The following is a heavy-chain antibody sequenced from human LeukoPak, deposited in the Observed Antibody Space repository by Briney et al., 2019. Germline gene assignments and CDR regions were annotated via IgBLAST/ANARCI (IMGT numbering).Heavy chain of an antibody. CDR2: TSGDGITT. CDR3: ARDRVYGGADY. J-gene: IGHJ4*02. Sequence: GGSLRLSCAASGVTFHNYAIHWVRQAPGKGLEWVSLTSGDGITTYFADSVKGRFTISRDNSKSSLFLQMNSLRTEDTALYYCARDRVYGGADYWGQGTLVTVSS. D-gene: IGHD5/OR15-5a*01. V-gene: IGHV3-43*02. CDR1: GVTFHNYA.